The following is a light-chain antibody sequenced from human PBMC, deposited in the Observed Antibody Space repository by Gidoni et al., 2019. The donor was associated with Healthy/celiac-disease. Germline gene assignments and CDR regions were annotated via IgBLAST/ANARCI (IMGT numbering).Light chain of an antibody. Sequence: IVLPQSPGTLSLSPRERATLSCRASQSLSSSYLAWYQQKPGQSPRLLIYGASSRATGIPDRFSGSGSGTDFTLTISRLEPEDFAVYYCQQYGSSPYTFGQGTKLEIK. CDR3: QQYGSSPYT. V-gene: IGKV3-20*01. CDR1: QSLSSSY. CDR2: GAS. J-gene: IGKJ2*01.